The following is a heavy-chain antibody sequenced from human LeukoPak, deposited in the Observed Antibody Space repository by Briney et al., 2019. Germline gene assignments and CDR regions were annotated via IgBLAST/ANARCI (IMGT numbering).Heavy chain of an antibody. CDR1: GDSVSSYY. V-gene: IGHV4-59*02. J-gene: IGHJ3*02. CDR3: ARDYGDYVFNI. D-gene: IGHD4-17*01. Sequence: PSETLSLTCTVSGDSVSSYYWSWIRQPPGKGLEWIGYIYYSGSTNYNPSLKSRLTISVDTSKNQFSLKLSSVTAADTAVYYCARDYGDYVFNIWGQGTMVTVSS. CDR2: IYYSGST.